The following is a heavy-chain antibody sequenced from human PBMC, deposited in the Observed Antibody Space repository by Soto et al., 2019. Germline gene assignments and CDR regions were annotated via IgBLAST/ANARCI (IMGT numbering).Heavy chain of an antibody. CDR2: IYHSGNT. CDR1: GGSISSSNW. V-gene: IGHV4-4*02. Sequence: QVQLQESGPGLVKPSGTLSLTCAVSGGSISSSNWWSWVRQPPGKGLEWIGEIYHSGNTNYNPSLKRRVTMAVDKSRTQFSRKLGSVTAAATAVYYCARRWGGGRVDYWGQGTLVTVSS. CDR3: ARRWGGGRVDY. J-gene: IGHJ4*02. D-gene: IGHD3-10*01.